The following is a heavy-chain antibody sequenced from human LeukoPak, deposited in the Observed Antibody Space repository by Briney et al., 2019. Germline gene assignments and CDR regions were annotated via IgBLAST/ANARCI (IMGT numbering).Heavy chain of an antibody. CDR3: ARAMGYSYGSVHDY. J-gene: IGHJ4*02. CDR1: GGSISSYY. D-gene: IGHD5-18*01. Sequence: PSETLSLTCTVSGGSISSYYWSWIRQPPGKGLEWIGYIYYSGSTNYNPSLKSRVTMSVDTSKNQFSLKLSSVTAADTAVYYCARAMGYSYGSVHDYWGQGTLVTVSS. CDR2: IYYSGST. V-gene: IGHV4-59*12.